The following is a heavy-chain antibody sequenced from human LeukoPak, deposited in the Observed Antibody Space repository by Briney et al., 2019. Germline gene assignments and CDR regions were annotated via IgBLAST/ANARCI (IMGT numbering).Heavy chain of an antibody. CDR1: GYTFTGYY. V-gene: IGHV1-2*02. CDR2: INPNSGGT. J-gene: IGHJ5*02. CDR3: ARVTGVRNLYYDSRRGWFDP. Sequence: ASVKVSCKASGYTFTGYYMHWVRQAPGQGLEWMGWINPNSGGTNYAQKFQGRVTMTRDTSISTAHMELSRLRSDDTAVYYCARVTGVRNLYYDSRRGWFDPWGQGTLVTVSS. D-gene: IGHD3-22*01.